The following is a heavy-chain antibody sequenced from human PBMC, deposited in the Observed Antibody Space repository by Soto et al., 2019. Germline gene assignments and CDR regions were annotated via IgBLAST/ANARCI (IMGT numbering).Heavy chain of an antibody. D-gene: IGHD3-3*02. CDR3: ARRHSADHFYNAMDV. CDR1: GYSFTSHL. Sequence: RGESLKISCKGSGYSFTSHLIAWVRQMPGQGLEWMGIINPFDSNTKYGPSFQGHVTISADKSNNSAYLQWSSLKASDTAMYYCARRHSADHFYNAMDVWGQGTTVPVAS. V-gene: IGHV5-51*01. CDR2: INPFDSNT. J-gene: IGHJ6*02.